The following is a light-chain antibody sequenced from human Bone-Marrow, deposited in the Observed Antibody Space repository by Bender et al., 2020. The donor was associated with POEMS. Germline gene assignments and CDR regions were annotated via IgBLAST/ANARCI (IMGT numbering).Light chain of an antibody. Sequence: QSALTQPRSVSGSPGQSVTISCTGASSDADDFNYVSWYQQHPDKAPKLLIYDVTKRPSGVSNRFSGSKSGNTASLTISGLQAEDEADYYCCAYAGGSTWVFGGGTKLTVL. CDR1: SSDADDFNY. V-gene: IGLV2-11*01. J-gene: IGLJ3*02. CDR2: DVT. CDR3: CAYAGGSTWV.